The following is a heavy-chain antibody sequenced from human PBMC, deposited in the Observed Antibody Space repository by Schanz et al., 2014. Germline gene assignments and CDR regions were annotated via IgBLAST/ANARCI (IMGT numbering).Heavy chain of an antibody. J-gene: IGHJ6*03. Sequence: EVQLLESGGGLAQPGGSLRLSCAASGFSFSTYGMTWVRQAPGKGLEWVSSISSSSMYIYQADSMRGRFTISRDNAKNSLYLQMNSLRAEDTAVYYCARPSDSSWYMDVWGKGTTVTVSS. CDR1: GFSFSTYG. D-gene: IGHD2-21*02. V-gene: IGHV3-21*02. CDR2: ISSSSMYI. CDR3: ARPSDSSWYMDV.